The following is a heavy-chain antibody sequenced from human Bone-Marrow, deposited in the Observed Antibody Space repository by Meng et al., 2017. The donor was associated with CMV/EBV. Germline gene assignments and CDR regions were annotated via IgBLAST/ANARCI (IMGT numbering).Heavy chain of an antibody. CDR1: GFTFSSYG. CDR2: IWYDGSNK. Sequence: GESLKISCAASGFTFSSYGMHWVRQAPGKGLEWVAFIWYDGSNKYFADSVKGRFTISRDNSKNTPYLQMNSLRAEDTAVYYCAKEPTIFGRVIPPYYFDSWGQGKLVNVAS. V-gene: IGHV3-30*02. CDR3: AKEPTIFGRVIPPYYFDS. J-gene: IGHJ4*02. D-gene: IGHD3/OR15-3a*01.